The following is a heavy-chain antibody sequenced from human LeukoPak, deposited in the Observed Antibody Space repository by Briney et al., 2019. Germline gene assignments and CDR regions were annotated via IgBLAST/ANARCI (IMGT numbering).Heavy chain of an antibody. J-gene: IGHJ4*02. CDR3: TRTLNYDSSGFDY. CDR1: GYTFISHY. Sequence: ASVKVSCKASGYTFISHYMHWVRQAPGQGLDWMGIINPSGGSTSYAQKFQGRVTMTRDTSTSTVYMELSSLRSEDTAVYYCTRTLNYDSSGFDYWGQGTLVTVSS. D-gene: IGHD3-22*01. V-gene: IGHV1-46*01. CDR2: INPSGGST.